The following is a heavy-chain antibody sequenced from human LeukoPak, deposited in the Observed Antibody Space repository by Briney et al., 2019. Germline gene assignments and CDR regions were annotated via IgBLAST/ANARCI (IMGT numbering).Heavy chain of an antibody. CDR3: ARLCGSGSYYNFGYYYYYMDV. Sequence: SETLSLTCAVYGGSFSGYYWSWIRQPPGQGLEWIGEINHSGSTNYNPSLKSRLTLSVDTSKNQFSLKLSSVTAADTAVYYCARLCGSGSYYNFGYYYYYMDVWGKGTTVTISS. J-gene: IGHJ6*03. CDR2: INHSGST. CDR1: GGSFSGYY. V-gene: IGHV4-34*01. D-gene: IGHD3-10*01.